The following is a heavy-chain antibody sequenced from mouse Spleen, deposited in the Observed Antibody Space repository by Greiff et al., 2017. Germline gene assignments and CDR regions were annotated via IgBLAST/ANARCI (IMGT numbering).Heavy chain of an antibody. V-gene: IGHV5-9-4*01. CDR2: ISSGGSYT. CDR3: ARAYYGSSSYYAMDY. CDR1: GFTFSSYA. J-gene: IGHJ4*01. D-gene: IGHD1-1*01. Sequence: DVKLVESGGGLVKPGGSLKLSCAASGFTFSSYAMSWVRQSPEKRLEWVAEISSGGSYTYYPDTVTGRFTISRDNAKNTLYLEMSSLRSEDTAMYYCARAYYGSSSYYAMDYWGQGTSVTVSS.